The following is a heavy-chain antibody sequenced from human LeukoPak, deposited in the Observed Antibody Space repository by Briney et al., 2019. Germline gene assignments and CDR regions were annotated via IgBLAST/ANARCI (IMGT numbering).Heavy chain of an antibody. CDR3: AKDQRYSSSWCDY. J-gene: IGHJ4*02. V-gene: IGHV3-7*01. CDR1: GFPFSTYW. D-gene: IGHD6-13*01. CDR2: INQDGTEK. Sequence: GGSLRLSCAASGFPFSTYWMSWVRQAPGKGLEWVANINQDGTEKYYVDSVKGRFTISRDNSKNTLYLQMNSLRAEDTAVYYCAKDQRYSSSWCDYWGQGTLVTVSS.